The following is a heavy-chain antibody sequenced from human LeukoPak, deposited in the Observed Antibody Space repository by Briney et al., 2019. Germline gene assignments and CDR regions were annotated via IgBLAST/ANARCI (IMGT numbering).Heavy chain of an antibody. D-gene: IGHD6-6*01. CDR2: ITASGTAM. CDR1: GFTFSSYS. V-gene: IGHV3-48*02. CDR3: ARSRSLRTHIDY. J-gene: IGHJ4*02. Sequence: PGGSLRLSCAASGFTFSSYSMNWVRQAPGKGLEWVSHITASGTAMFYADSVKGRFTISRDNAKNSLYLQMNSLRDEDTAVYYCARSRSLRTHIDYWGQGTLVTVSS.